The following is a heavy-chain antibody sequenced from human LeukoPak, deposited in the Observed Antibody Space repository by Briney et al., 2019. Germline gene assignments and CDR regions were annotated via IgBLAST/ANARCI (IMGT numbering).Heavy chain of an antibody. CDR2: ISYDGTNN. V-gene: IGHV3-30*03. D-gene: IGHD2/OR15-2a*01. Sequence: GGSLRLSCAASGFTFSSYGMHWVRQAPGKGLEWVAVISYDGTNNYYADSVKGRFTISRDNSKNTLYLQMNSLRAEDTAVYYCARDPTFRRNYYYYGMDVWGQGTTVTVSS. CDR3: ARDPTFRRNYYYYGMDV. CDR1: GFTFSSYG. J-gene: IGHJ6*02.